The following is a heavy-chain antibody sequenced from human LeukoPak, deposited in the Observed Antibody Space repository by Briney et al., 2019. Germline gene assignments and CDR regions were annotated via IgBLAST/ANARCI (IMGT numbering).Heavy chain of an antibody. D-gene: IGHD3-10*01. Sequence: PSETLSFTCTVSGGSISSSSYYWGWIRQPPGKGLEWIGSIYYSGSTYYNPSLKSRVTISVDTSKNQFTLKLSSVTAADTAVYYCARGEFGETEYFQHWGQGTLVTVSS. CDR3: ARGEFGETEYFQH. CDR2: IYYSGST. CDR1: GGSISSSSYY. V-gene: IGHV4-39*06. J-gene: IGHJ1*01.